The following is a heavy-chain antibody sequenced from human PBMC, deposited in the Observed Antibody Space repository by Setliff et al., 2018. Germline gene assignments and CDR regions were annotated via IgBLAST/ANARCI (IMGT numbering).Heavy chain of an antibody. CDR3: ARVGIYHSDSSGPFDY. D-gene: IGHD3-22*01. Sequence: SETLSLTCTVSGGSINSGVYYWGWIRQPPGKGLEWIGRIYHGGDTYYNASLKSRLTISVDTSKNQVSLNLRSVTAADTAVYYCARVGIYHSDSSGPFDYWGQGTLVTVSS. CDR1: GGSINSGVYY. CDR2: IYHGGDT. J-gene: IGHJ4*02. V-gene: IGHV4-39*01.